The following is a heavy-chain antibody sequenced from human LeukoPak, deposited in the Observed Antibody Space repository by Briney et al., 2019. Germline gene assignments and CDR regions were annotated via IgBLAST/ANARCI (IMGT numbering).Heavy chain of an antibody. Sequence: SETLSLTCTVSGGSISSSSAYWGWIRQPPGKGLEWIVSIYYSKNTYYNPSLKSRVTISADTSENQFSLTLGSVSATDTAVYYCVSPRGFSYGYFDYWGQGTLVTVSS. V-gene: IGHV4-39*01. D-gene: IGHD5-18*01. J-gene: IGHJ4*02. CDR2: IYYSKNT. CDR1: GGSISSSSAY. CDR3: VSPRGFSYGYFDY.